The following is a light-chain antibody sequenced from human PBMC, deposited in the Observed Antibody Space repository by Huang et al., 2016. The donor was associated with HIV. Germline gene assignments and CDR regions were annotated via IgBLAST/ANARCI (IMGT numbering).Light chain of an antibody. V-gene: IGKV4-1*01. CDR1: QSLLYSSNNKNY. CDR2: WAS. Sequence: DIVMTQSPDSLAVSLGERATINCKSSQSLLYSSNNKNYLAWYQQKPGQPPKLLIYWASTRESGVPDRFSGSGSETDFTLPISSLQAEDVAVYYCHQYYATGTFGQGTKVEI. J-gene: IGKJ1*01. CDR3: HQYYATGT.